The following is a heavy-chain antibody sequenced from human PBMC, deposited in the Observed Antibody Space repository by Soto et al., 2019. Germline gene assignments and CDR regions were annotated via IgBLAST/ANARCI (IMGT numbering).Heavy chain of an antibody. J-gene: IGHJ4*02. Sequence: EVQLVESGGGLVQPGGSLRLSCAASGFTFSGSWMHWVRQAPGKGLVWVSRINGDGSGTSYADFVKGRFTISRDDAKNTLFLQMNGLRAEDPAVYSCARGIFGSGTANDYWGQGTLVTVSS. CDR3: ARGIFGSGTANDY. CDR2: INGDGSGT. V-gene: IGHV3-74*01. D-gene: IGHD3-10*01. CDR1: GFTFSGSW.